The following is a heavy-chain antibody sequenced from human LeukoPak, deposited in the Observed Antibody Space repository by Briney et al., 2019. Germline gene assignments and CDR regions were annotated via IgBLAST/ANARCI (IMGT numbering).Heavy chain of an antibody. J-gene: IGHJ4*02. CDR1: GFTFSSYA. CDR3: AKYFGPYGAFDY. D-gene: IGHD2-21*01. V-gene: IGHV3-23*01. Sequence: GALRLSCAASGFTFSSYAMSWVRQAPGKGLEWVSAISGSGGSTYYADSVKGRFTISRDNSKNTLYLQMNSLRAEDTAVYYCAKYFGPYGAFDYWGQGFLVTVSS. CDR2: ISGSGGST.